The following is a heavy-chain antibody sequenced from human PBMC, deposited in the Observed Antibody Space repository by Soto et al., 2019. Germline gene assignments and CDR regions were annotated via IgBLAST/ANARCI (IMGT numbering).Heavy chain of an antibody. D-gene: IGHD3-22*01. CDR2: IKSDSSSR. CDR1: GFTSSSYS. CDR3: ARGDSSALDFDH. J-gene: IGHJ4*02. V-gene: IGHV3-48*02. Sequence: EVQLVESGGGLVQPGGSLRLSCVVSGFTSSSYSLNWVRQAPGKGLEWVSYIKSDSSSRYYADSVTGRFTISRDNAINSLYLQMNSLRDEDTAVYYCARGDSSALDFDHWGQGTLVTVSS.